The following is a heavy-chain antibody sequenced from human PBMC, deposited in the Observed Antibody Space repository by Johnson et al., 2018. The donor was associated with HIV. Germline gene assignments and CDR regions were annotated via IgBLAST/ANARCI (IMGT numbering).Heavy chain of an antibody. CDR3: ARPSVMTTLTTTPWAFDI. V-gene: IGHV3-30*02. Sequence: AAGGVTFSSYGMHWVRQAPGKGLEWVAFIRYDGSNKYYVDSVKGRFTISRDNSKNTLYLQMNSLRAEDTAVYHCARPSVMTTLTTTPWAFDIWGQGTMVTVSS. CDR1: GVTFSSYG. CDR2: IRYDGSNK. D-gene: IGHD4-17*01. J-gene: IGHJ3*02.